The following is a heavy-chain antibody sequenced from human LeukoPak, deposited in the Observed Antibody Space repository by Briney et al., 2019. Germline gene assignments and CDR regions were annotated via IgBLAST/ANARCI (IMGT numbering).Heavy chain of an antibody. CDR3: ARGPRFWSGYYTPSYYYYMDV. CDR1: GYTFTSYD. CDR2: MNPNSGNT. V-gene: IGHV1-8*03. Sequence: ASVKVSCKASGYTFTSYDINWVRQATGQGLEWMGWMNPNSGNTGYAQKFQGRVTITRNTSISTAYMELSSLRSEDTAVYYCARGPRFWSGYYTPSYYYYMDVWGKGTTVTVSS. J-gene: IGHJ6*03. D-gene: IGHD3-3*01.